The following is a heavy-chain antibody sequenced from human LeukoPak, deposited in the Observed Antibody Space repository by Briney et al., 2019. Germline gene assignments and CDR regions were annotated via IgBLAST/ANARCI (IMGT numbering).Heavy chain of an antibody. D-gene: IGHD3-10*01. Sequence: SETLSLTCTVSGGSISSYYWSWIRQPPGKGLEWIGYIYYSGSTNYNPSLKSRVTISVDTSKNQFSLKLSSVTAADTAVYYCARDSTVIGEFWGQGTLVTVSS. CDR3: ARDSTVIGEF. CDR1: GGSISSYY. J-gene: IGHJ4*02. V-gene: IGHV4-59*12. CDR2: IYYSGST.